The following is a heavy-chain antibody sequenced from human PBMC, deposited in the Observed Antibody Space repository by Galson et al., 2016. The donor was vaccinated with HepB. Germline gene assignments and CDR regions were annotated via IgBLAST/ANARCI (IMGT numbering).Heavy chain of an antibody. D-gene: IGHD2/OR15-2a*01. Sequence: LSCAGSGFIFRGYGMHWVRQAPGKGLEWVAADSMDGRRKLYADSVRGRFTISRDNSNNMLFLQMDSLRPDDTAVYYCAKRHEYCPPVGCSVDYWGQGTLVSVSS. CDR1: GFIFRGYG. V-gene: IGHV3-30*18. CDR3: AKRHEYCPPVGCSVDY. CDR2: DSMDGRRK. J-gene: IGHJ4*02.